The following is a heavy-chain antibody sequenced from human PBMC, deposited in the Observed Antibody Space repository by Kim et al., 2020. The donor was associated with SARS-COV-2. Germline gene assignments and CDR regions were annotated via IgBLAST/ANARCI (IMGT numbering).Heavy chain of an antibody. CDR1: GYTFTSYG. J-gene: IGHJ4*02. Sequence: ASVKVSCKASGYTFTSYGISWVRQAPGQGLEWMGWISAYNGNTNYAQKLQGRVTMTTDTSTSTAYMELRSLRSDDTAVYYCARDAANYCSGGSCPFDYWGQGALVTVSS. CDR2: ISAYNGNT. D-gene: IGHD2-15*01. V-gene: IGHV1-18*01. CDR3: ARDAANYCSGGSCPFDY.